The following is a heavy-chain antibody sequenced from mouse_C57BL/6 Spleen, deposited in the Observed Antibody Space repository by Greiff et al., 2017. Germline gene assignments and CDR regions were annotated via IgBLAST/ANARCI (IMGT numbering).Heavy chain of an antibody. Sequence: EVMLVESGGGLVKPGGSLKLSCAASGFTFSDYGMHWVRQAPEKGLEWVAYISSGSSTIYYADTVKGRFTISRDNAKNTLFLQMTSLRSEDTAMYYCARGTGYDWYFDVWGTGTTVTVAS. CDR3: ARGTGYDWYFDV. CDR2: ISSGSSTI. D-gene: IGHD4-1*01. V-gene: IGHV5-17*01. CDR1: GFTFSDYG. J-gene: IGHJ1*03.